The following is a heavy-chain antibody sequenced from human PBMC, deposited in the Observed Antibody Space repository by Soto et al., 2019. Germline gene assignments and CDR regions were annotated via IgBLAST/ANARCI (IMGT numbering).Heavy chain of an antibody. Sequence: PGESLKISCKGSGYTFASYWTGWVRQMPGKGLEWMGMVFSGDSNTRYSPSFQGQVTMSADKSISTVYLQWSSLKASDTAVYYCVRHGXIMLTAGGAIDLYGMDVWGQGSTVTVSS. CDR2: VFSGDSNT. CDR3: VRHGXIMLTAGGAIDLYGMDV. D-gene: IGHD3-16*02. J-gene: IGHJ6*02. V-gene: IGHV5-51*01. CDR1: GYTFASYW.